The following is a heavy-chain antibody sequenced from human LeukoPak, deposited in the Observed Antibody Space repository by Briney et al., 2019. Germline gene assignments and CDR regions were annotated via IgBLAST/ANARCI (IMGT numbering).Heavy chain of an antibody. CDR1: GFTFSSYW. D-gene: IGHD6-19*01. CDR2: IKSDGSTT. Sequence: PGGSLRLSCAASGFTFSSYWMHWVRQAPGKGLVWVSRIKSDGSTTNYADSVKGRFTISRDNAKNTLYLQMNSLRADDTAVYYCASDPPAVAGPLDYWGQGTLVTASS. V-gene: IGHV3-74*01. J-gene: IGHJ4*02. CDR3: ASDPPAVAGPLDY.